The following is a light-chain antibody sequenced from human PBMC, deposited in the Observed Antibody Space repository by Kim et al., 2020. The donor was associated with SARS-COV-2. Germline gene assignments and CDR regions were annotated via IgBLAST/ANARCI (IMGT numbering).Light chain of an antibody. CDR1: SSNVGQNY. J-gene: IGLJ2*01. Sequence: VTTSCAGSSSNVGQNYVTWYQQIPGTAPKLLINDNNKRHSGMPARCSGSKSGTSATLGITGLQTGDEADYYCGTWDSSLNGLVFGGGTQLTVL. V-gene: IGLV1-51*01. CDR3: GTWDSSLNGLV. CDR2: DNN.